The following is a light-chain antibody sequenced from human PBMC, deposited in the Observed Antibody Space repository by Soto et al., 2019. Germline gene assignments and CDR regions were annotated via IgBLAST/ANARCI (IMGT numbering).Light chain of an antibody. CDR2: GAS. V-gene: IGKV3-20*01. CDR3: QQYGSSRFT. Sequence: EIVLTQSPGTLSLSPGERATLSCRASQSVSSSYLAWYQHKPGQAPRLLIYGASSRATGIPDTFSGSGSGTDFTLTISRLEPEDFAVYYCQQYGSSRFTFGPGTKVDI. CDR1: QSVSSSY. J-gene: IGKJ3*01.